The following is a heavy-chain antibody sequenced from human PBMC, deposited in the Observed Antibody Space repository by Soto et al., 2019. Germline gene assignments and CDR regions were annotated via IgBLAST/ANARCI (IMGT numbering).Heavy chain of an antibody. J-gene: IGHJ4*02. CDR2: ISDDGSDK. Sequence: PGGSLRLSCAASGFTFSSYGMFWVRQAPGRGLEWVAFISDDGSDKYSDSVKGRFTISRDNSQNTLFLQMNRLRAEDTAVYYCAKGSYSGRYSDFDYWGQGTLVTVSS. D-gene: IGHD1-26*01. V-gene: IGHV3-30*18. CDR3: AKGSYSGRYSDFDY. CDR1: GFTFSSYG.